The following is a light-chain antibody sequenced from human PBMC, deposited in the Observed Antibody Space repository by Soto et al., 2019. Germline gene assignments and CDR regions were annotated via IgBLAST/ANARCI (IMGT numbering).Light chain of an antibody. V-gene: IGLV1-47*01. J-gene: IGLJ3*02. Sequence: QPVLTQPPSASGTPGQRVTISCSGSSSNIGSNFVYWYQQFPGTAPKLLIYRYNQRPSGVPDRFSGSKSGTSASLAISGLPSEDEADYYCAAWDDSLSGWVFGGGTKLTVL. CDR3: AAWDDSLSGWV. CDR1: SSNIGSNF. CDR2: RYN.